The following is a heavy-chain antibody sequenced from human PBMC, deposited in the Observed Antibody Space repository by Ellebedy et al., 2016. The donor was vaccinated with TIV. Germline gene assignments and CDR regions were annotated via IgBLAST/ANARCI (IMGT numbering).Heavy chain of an antibody. D-gene: IGHD6-13*01. CDR2: ITWNSGSI. CDR3: AKEYAAAYMGFFDC. J-gene: IGHJ4*02. V-gene: IGHV3-9*01. Sequence: PGGSLRLSCAASRFRFDGYGMHWVRHGPGKGLEWVSGITWNSGSIAYGTSVKGRFTISRDNAKNSLYLQMNSLRGEDTAVYYCAKEYAAAYMGFFDCWGQGTLVTVSS. CDR1: RFRFDGYG.